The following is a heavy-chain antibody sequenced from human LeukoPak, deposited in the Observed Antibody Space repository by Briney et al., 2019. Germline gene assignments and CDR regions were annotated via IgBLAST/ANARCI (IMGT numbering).Heavy chain of an antibody. V-gene: IGHV3-66*01. J-gene: IGHJ4*02. CDR2: IYRGGKT. CDR1: GFSVSSDY. CDR3: ARDLGVAGTYGFGN. D-gene: IGHD6-19*01. Sequence: GGSLRLSCAASGFSVSSDYMSWVRQAPGKGLERVSSIYRGGKTLYADSVKDRFTISRDNSENTLHLQMTSLRVENAAMYYCARDLGVAGTYGFGNWGQGTLVTVSS.